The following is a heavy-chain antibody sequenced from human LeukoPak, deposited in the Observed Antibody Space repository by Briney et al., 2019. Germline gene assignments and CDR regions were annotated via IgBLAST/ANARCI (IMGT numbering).Heavy chain of an antibody. V-gene: IGHV3-48*02. Sequence: PGGSLRLSCAASGFTFSSYSMTWVRQAPGKGLEWVSYISSSSSTIYYADSVKGRFTISRDNAKNSLYLQMNSLRDEDTAVYYCARFYTLDTATGFDPWGQGTLVTVSS. J-gene: IGHJ5*02. D-gene: IGHD5-18*01. CDR1: GFTFSSYS. CDR2: ISSSSSTI. CDR3: ARFYTLDTATGFDP.